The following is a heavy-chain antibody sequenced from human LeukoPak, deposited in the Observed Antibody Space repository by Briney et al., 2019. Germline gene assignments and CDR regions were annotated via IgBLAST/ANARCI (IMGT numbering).Heavy chain of an antibody. CDR3: ARRQPVVYYYGSGSYYNPPGWNDY. CDR2: IYYSGST. D-gene: IGHD3-10*01. J-gene: IGHJ4*02. CDR1: GGSISSSSYY. Sequence: PSGTLSLTCTVSGGSISSSSYYWGWIRQPPGKGLEWIGSIYYSGSTYYNPSPKSRVTISVDTSKNQFSLKLSSVTAADAAVYYCARRQPVVYYYGSGSYYNPPGWNDYWGQGTLVTVSS. V-gene: IGHV4-39*01.